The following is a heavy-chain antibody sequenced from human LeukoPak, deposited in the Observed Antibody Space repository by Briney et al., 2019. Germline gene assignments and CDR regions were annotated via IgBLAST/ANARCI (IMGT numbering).Heavy chain of an antibody. J-gene: IGHJ3*02. D-gene: IGHD3-3*01. CDR2: IYYSGST. Sequence: SETLSLTCTVSGGSISSGGNYWSWIRQHPGKGLECIGYIYYSGSTYYNPSLKSRVTISIDTSKNQFSLKLSSVTAADTAVYYCARTPRFCSGCEGVFDIWGQGTMVTVSS. V-gene: IGHV4-31*03. CDR3: ARTPRFCSGCEGVFDI. CDR1: GGSISSGGNY.